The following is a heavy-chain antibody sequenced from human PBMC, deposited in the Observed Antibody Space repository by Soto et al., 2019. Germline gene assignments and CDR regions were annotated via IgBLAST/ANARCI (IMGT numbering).Heavy chain of an antibody. J-gene: IGHJ6*02. CDR1: GFTFSVYW. Sequence: EVQLVESGGGLVQPGGSLRLSCAASGFTFSVYWMHWVRQAPGKGLVWVSRIDSDGSTTSYADSVKGRFTISRDNAKSTLYLQMNSLRAEDRAVYYCARPGYSNYGPGVDVWGQGTTVTVSS. CDR2: IDSDGSTT. CDR3: ARPGYSNYGPGVDV. D-gene: IGHD4-4*01. V-gene: IGHV3-74*01.